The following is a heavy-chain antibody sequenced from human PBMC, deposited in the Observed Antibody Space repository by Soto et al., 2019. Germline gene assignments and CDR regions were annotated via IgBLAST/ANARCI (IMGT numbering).Heavy chain of an antibody. CDR3: ARSSSSWNWFDP. J-gene: IGHJ5*02. Sequence: ASVKVSCKASGGTFSSYAISWVRQAPGQGLEWMGGIIPIFGTANYAQKFQGRVTITADKSTSTVYMELSSLRSEDTAVYYCARSSSSWNWFDPWGQGTLVTVSS. CDR2: IIPIFGTA. CDR1: GGTFSSYA. D-gene: IGHD6-13*01. V-gene: IGHV1-69*06.